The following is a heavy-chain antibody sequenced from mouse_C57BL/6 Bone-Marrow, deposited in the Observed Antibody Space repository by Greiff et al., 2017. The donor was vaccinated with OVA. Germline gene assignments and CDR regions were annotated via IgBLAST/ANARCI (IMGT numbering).Heavy chain of an antibody. D-gene: IGHD2-2*01. Sequence: QVQLQQPGAELVRPGSSVKLSCKASGYTFTSYWMDWVKQRPGQGLEWIGNIYPSDSETHYNQKFKDKATLTVDKSSSTAYMQLSSLTSEDSAVYYCARSGIGLWLRTGYWYFDVWGTGTTVTVSS. CDR1: GYTFTSYW. CDR2: IYPSDSET. J-gene: IGHJ1*03. CDR3: ARSGIGLWLRTGYWYFDV. V-gene: IGHV1-61*01.